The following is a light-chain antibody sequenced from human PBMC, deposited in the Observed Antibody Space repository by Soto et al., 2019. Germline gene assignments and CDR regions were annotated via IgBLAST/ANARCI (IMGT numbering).Light chain of an antibody. CDR3: QQRSNWPLT. CDR2: DAS. J-gene: IGKJ4*01. CDR1: QSLSRY. V-gene: IGKV3-11*01. Sequence: EIVLTQSPGTQTLSPGERATLSCRASQSLSRYLAWYQQKPGQAPRLLIYDASNRATGIPARFSGSGSGTDFTLTISSLETEDFAVYYCQQRSNWPLTFGGGTKVDI.